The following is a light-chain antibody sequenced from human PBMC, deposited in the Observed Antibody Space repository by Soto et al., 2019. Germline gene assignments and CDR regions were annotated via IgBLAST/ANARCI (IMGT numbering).Light chain of an antibody. CDR3: QQYNNWPT. J-gene: IGKJ1*01. CDR1: QSVSSN. Sequence: EIVMTQSPATLSVSPGERATLSCRASQSVSSNLAWYQQKPGQAPSLLIYGASTRATGIPARFSGSGSGTEFTLTISSLQSEDFAVYYWQQYNNWPTFGQGTKVEIK. CDR2: GAS. V-gene: IGKV3D-15*01.